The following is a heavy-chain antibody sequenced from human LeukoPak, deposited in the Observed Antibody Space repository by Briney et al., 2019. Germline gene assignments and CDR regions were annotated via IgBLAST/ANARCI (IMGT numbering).Heavy chain of an antibody. D-gene: IGHD6-25*01. CDR2: ISTVSTYT. V-gene: IGHV3-21*06. J-gene: IGHJ6*03. Sequence: GGSLRLSCAPSGFTFSDYSMNWVRQAPGKGLEWVASISTVSTYTFYGDSVEGRFSISRDNAKNVLYLQMSRLTAEDTAVYYCARDGSGLFLYYYMDVWGKGTTVTVSS. CDR1: GFTFSDYS. CDR3: ARDGSGLFLYYYMDV.